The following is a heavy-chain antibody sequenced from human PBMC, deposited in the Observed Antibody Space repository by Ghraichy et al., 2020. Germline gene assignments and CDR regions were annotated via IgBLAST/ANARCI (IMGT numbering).Heavy chain of an antibody. V-gene: IGHV3-53*01. D-gene: IGHD5-24*01. Sequence: GGSLRLSCAASGFTVSSNYMSWVRQAPGKGLEWVSVIYSGGSTYYADSVKGRFTISRDNSKNTLYLQMNSLRAEDTAVYYCARAERWLQENDAFDIWGQGTMVTVSS. CDR3: ARAERWLQENDAFDI. CDR2: IYSGGST. CDR1: GFTVSSNY. J-gene: IGHJ3*02.